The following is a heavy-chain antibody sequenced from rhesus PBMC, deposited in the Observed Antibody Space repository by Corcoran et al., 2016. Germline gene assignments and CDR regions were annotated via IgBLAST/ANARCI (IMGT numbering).Heavy chain of an antibody. CDR3: TRYCTGSGCLLFDY. CDR2: IYAITM. CDR1: GFTVSSYW. Sequence: EVQLAESGGGLVQPGGSLRLSCAASGFTVSSYWMSWVRQAPGKGLDGLSDIYAITMSYGDSVKGRFTVSRENAKNSLYLQMNSLRAEDTAVYYCTRYCTGSGCLLFDYWGQGVLVTVSS. V-gene: IGHV3-11*01. D-gene: IGHD2-21*01. J-gene: IGHJ4*01.